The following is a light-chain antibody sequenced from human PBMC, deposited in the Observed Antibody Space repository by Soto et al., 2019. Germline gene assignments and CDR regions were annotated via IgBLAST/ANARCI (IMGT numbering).Light chain of an antibody. Sequence: EIVLTQSPGTLSLSPGERATLSCRASQSVISTYLAWYQQKPGQAPRLLIYGASSRATGIPDRFSGSGSGTDFTLTISRLEPEDFALYYCQQYGSSPITFGQGTRLEIK. CDR3: QQYGSSPIT. CDR2: GAS. J-gene: IGKJ5*01. CDR1: QSVISTY. V-gene: IGKV3-20*01.